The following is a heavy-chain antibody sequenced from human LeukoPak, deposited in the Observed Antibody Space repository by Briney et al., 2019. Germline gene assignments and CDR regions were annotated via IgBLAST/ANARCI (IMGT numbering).Heavy chain of an antibody. Sequence: SETLSLTCAVYGGSFSGYYWSWIRQPPGKGLEWIGEINHSGSTNYNPSLKSRVTISVDTSKNQFSLKLSSVTAADTAVYYCARGWNDAITAMASDAFDIWGQGTMVTVSS. V-gene: IGHV4-34*01. D-gene: IGHD1-1*01. CDR2: INHSGST. CDR1: GGSFSGYY. J-gene: IGHJ3*02. CDR3: ARGWNDAITAMASDAFDI.